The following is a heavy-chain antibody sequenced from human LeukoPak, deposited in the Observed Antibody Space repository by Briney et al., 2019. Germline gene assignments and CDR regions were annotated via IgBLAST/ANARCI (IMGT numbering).Heavy chain of an antibody. J-gene: IGHJ5*02. Sequence: SETLSLTCAVYGGSFSGYYWSWIRQPPGKGLEWIGEINHSGSTNYNPSLKSRVTISVDTSKNQFSLKLSSVTAADTAVYYCARGQGFTMVRGVIRRFDPWGQGTLLTVSS. D-gene: IGHD3-10*01. CDR2: INHSGST. CDR3: ARGQGFTMVRGVIRRFDP. V-gene: IGHV4-34*01. CDR1: GGSFSGYY.